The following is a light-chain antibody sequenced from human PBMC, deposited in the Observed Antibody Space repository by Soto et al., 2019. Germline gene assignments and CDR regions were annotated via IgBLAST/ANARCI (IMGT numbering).Light chain of an antibody. V-gene: IGKV3-20*01. CDR1: QSVSSNY. CDR3: HQYGSSPST. J-gene: IGKJ1*01. CDR2: GAS. Sequence: EIVLTQSPGTLSLSPGERATLSCRASQSVSSNYLAWYQQKPGQAPRLLIYGASRRATGIPDRISGSGSGSDFTLTIIRLEPEDFAVYYCHQYGSSPSTFGQGTEVEIK.